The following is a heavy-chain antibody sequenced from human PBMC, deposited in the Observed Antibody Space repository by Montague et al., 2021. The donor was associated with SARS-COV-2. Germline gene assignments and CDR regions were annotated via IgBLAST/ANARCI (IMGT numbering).Heavy chain of an antibody. Sequence: SETLSLTCTVSGGSISSSSYYWGWIRQPPGKGLEWIGSIYYSGSTYYNPSLKSRVTISVDTSKNQFSLKLGSVTAADTAVHYCARAIGSMYSSGWYYYYYGTDVWGQGTTVTVSS. CDR2: IYYSGST. D-gene: IGHD6-19*01. V-gene: IGHV4-39*07. J-gene: IGHJ6*02. CDR1: GGSISSSSYY. CDR3: ARAIGSMYSSGWYYYYYGTDV.